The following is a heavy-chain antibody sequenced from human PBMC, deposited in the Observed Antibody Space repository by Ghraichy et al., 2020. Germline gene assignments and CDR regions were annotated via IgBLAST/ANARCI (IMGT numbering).Heavy chain of an antibody. CDR1: GGTFYSHT. J-gene: IGHJ6*03. D-gene: IGHD1-14*01. CDR3: ARERTPFHYFMDV. V-gene: IGHV1-69*13. CDR2: IIPIFGTS. Sequence: SVKVSCKASGGTFYSHTINWVRQAPGQGLEWMGGIIPIFGTSTYAQKFQDRVTITVDQSTSTAYMELSSLRSEDTGIYYCARERTPFHYFMDVWGKGTTVTVSS.